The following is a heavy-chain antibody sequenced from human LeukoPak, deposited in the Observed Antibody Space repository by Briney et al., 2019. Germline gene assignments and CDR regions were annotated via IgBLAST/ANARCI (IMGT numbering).Heavy chain of an antibody. D-gene: IGHD2-2*01. CDR2: IKQDVSEK. J-gene: IGHJ4*02. Sequence: SGGSLRLSCAASGFTFSSYWMSWVRQAPGKGLEWMANIKQDVSEKYYVDSVKGRFTISRDNAKNSLYLQMNSLRAEDTAVYYCARVGYCSSTSCHGFEDWGQGTLVTVSS. V-gene: IGHV3-7*01. CDR1: GFTFSSYW. CDR3: ARVGYCSSTSCHGFED.